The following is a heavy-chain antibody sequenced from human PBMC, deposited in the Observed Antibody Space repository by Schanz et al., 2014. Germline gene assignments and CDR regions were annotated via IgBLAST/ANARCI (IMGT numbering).Heavy chain of an antibody. CDR2: IKSDGSST. CDR1: GFNFSSYS. V-gene: IGHV3-74*02. J-gene: IGHJ5*02. CDR3: ARPALWFGDNCFDP. D-gene: IGHD3-10*01. Sequence: EVQLVESGGGLVKPGGSLRLSCAASGFNFSSYSLNWVRQAPGKGLVWVSRIKSDGSSTSYADSVKGRFTISRDNAKNTLYLQMNSLRAEDTAVYYCARPALWFGDNCFDPWGQGTLVTVSS.